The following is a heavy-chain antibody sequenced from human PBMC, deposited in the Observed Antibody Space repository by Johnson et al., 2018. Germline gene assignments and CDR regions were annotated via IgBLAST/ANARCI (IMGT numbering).Heavy chain of an antibody. CDR2: IKQDGSEK. D-gene: IGHD3-10*01. Sequence: EVQLVESGGGLVQPGGSXRLSCAASGFTFSSYWMSWVRQAPGKGLEGVANIKQDGSEKYYVDSGKGRFTISRDNSKNTLYLQMNSLRAEDTAVYYCAKDPSGGPNYYYYMDVWGKGTTVTVSS. CDR1: GFTFSSYW. CDR3: AKDPSGGPNYYYYMDV. J-gene: IGHJ6*03. V-gene: IGHV3-7*01.